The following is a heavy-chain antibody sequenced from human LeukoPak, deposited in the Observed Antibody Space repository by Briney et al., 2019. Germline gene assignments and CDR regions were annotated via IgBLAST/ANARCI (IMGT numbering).Heavy chain of an antibody. CDR2: IKQDGSEK. V-gene: IGHV3-7*01. D-gene: IGHD3-22*01. CDR1: GFTVSPHW. J-gene: IGHJ1*01. CDR3: ATYSSLNRREFQY. Sequence: PGGSLRLSCAASGFTVSPHWMSWVRQAPGKGLEWVANIKQDGSEKYYVDSVKGRFTISRDNAKNSLYLQMNSLRAEDTAVYYCATYSSLNRREFQYWGQGTLLTVSS.